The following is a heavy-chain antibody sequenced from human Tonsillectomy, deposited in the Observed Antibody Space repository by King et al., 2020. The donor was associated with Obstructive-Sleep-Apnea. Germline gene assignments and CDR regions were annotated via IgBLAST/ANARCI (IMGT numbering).Heavy chain of an antibody. Sequence: VQLVESGGGVVQPGRSLRLSCAASGFTFNIYSMYWVRQAPGKGLEWLSFIGNEGKNTYYADSVRGRFTTSRDNSKNRLYLQMNSLRGEDTAVYYCGTDKYSHYPLVYAMDVWGQGTTVTVSS. CDR2: IGNEGKNT. CDR3: GTDKYSHYPLVYAMDV. CDR1: GFTFNIYS. V-gene: IGHV3-30*04. J-gene: IGHJ6*02. D-gene: IGHD1-26*01.